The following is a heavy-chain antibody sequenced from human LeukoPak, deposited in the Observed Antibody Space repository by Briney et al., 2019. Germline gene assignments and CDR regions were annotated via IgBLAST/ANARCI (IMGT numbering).Heavy chain of an antibody. V-gene: IGHV3-7*01. CDR1: GFMFSNYW. Sequence: GGSLRLSCAASGFMFSNYWMSWVRQAPGKGLEWVANIKPDGSQKYYVDSVKGRFTISRDNAKNSLSLQMNSLRAEDTAVYYCGPKSYWGQGTLGTVSS. CDR2: IKPDGSQK. J-gene: IGHJ4*02. CDR3: GPKSY.